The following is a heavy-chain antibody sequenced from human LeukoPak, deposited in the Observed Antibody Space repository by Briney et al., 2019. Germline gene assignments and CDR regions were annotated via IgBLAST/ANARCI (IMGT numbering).Heavy chain of an antibody. J-gene: IGHJ4*02. Sequence: GGSLRLSWTASGFTFGDYAMSWVRQARGKGLEWVGFIRSKAYGGTTEYAASVKGRFTISRDDSKSIAYLQMNSLKTEDTAVYYCTRDLGSAIVVVPATYDYRGQGTLVTVSS. V-gene: IGHV3-49*04. CDR3: TRDLGSAIVVVPATYDY. CDR2: IRSKAYGGTT. D-gene: IGHD2-2*01. CDR1: GFTFGDYA.